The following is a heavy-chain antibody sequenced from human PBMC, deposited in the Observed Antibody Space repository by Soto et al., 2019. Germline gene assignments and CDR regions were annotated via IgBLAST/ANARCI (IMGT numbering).Heavy chain of an antibody. CDR3: ATRSTDYYFY. CDR1: GLTFSSFE. D-gene: IGHD3-9*01. J-gene: IGHJ4*02. V-gene: IGHV3-48*03. CDR2: ISRGATTT. Sequence: LRLSCAVSGLTFSSFEMDWVRQAAGKGPEWISYISRGATTTYYADSVRGRFTISRDDAENSVFLQMDSLRVEDTAIYFCATRSTDYYFYWGQGTLVTVSS.